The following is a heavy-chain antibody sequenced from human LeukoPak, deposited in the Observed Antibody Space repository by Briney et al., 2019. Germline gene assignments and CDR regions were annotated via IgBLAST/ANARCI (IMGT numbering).Heavy chain of an antibody. CDR2: ISSSGSTI. CDR3: ARDHSGYDFGY. CDR1: GFTFSSYE. D-gene: IGHD5-12*01. V-gene: IGHV3-48*03. Sequence: GGSLRLSCAASGFTFSSYEMNWVPQAPGKGLEWVSYISSSGSTIYYADSVKGRFTISRDNAKNSLYLQMNSLRAEDTAVYYCARDHSGYDFGYWGQGTLVTVSS. J-gene: IGHJ4*02.